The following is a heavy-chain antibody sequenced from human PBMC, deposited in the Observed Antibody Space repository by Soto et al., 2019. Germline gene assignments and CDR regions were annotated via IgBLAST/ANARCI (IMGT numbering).Heavy chain of an antibody. CDR3: ARAQDRYYYGMDV. Sequence: PSETLSLTCTVSGGSISSGGYYWSWIRQHPGKGLEWIGYIYYSGSTYYNPSLKSRVTISVDTSKNQFSLKLSSVTAADTAMYYCARAQDRYYYGMDVWGQGTTGTVSS. V-gene: IGHV4-31*03. CDR2: IYYSGST. CDR1: GGSISSGGYY. J-gene: IGHJ6*02.